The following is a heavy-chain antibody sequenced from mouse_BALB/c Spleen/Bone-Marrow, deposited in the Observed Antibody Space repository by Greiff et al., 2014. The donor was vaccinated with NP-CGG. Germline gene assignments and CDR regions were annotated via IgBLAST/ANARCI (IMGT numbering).Heavy chain of an antibody. CDR3: ATYDGYCFDY. CDR1: GDSITSGY. CDR2: IRYSGNT. J-gene: IGHJ2*01. Sequence: EVKVVESGPSLVKPSQTLSLTCSVTGDSITSGYWNWIRKFPGNKLEYMGYIRYSGNTYYNPSLKSRISITRDTSKNQYYLQLNSVTTEDTATYYCATYDGYCFDYWGQGATLTVSS. D-gene: IGHD2-3*01. V-gene: IGHV3-8*02.